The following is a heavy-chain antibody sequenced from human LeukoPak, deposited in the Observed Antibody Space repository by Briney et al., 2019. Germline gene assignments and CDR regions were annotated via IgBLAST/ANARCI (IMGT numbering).Heavy chain of an antibody. V-gene: IGHV3-7*01. CDR1: GFTFSGYW. Sequence: GGSLKLSCAASGFTFSGYWMNWFRQPPGKGLEWVANINQDGSEKYYVDSVKGRFTISRDNARRSLYLQMNSLRAEDTGLYYCARDPSRRYTYGYGDSWGQGTLVTVSS. D-gene: IGHD5-18*01. CDR3: ARDPSRRYTYGYGDS. J-gene: IGHJ4*02. CDR2: INQDGSEK.